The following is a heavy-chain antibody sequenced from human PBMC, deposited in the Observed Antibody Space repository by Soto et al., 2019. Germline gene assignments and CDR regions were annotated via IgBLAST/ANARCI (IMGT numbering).Heavy chain of an antibody. J-gene: IGHJ3*02. CDR2: IFYSGTT. Sequence: PSETPATTCTIDRGAISPDVWSWMGGPPGGGLEWIGYIFYSGTTNYSPPLRSRVSMSIGTSKNQFSLNLTSVTAADTAIYYCARGRGGTYDAFDIWGQGTMVT. CDR1: RGAISPDV. V-gene: IGHV4-59*01. D-gene: IGHD1-26*01. CDR3: ARGRGGTYDAFDI.